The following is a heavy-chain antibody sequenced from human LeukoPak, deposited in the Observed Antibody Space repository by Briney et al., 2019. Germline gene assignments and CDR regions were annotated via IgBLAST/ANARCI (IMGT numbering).Heavy chain of an antibody. CDR1: GFTFSSYW. Sequence: GSLRLSCAASGFTFSSYWMSWVRRAPGKGLEWVASINQEGSQDYYVDSVKGRFTISRDNTKKSLYLQINRLRFDDTAVYYCARDADLGATITGAFDIWGQGTLVIVSS. D-gene: IGHD5-24*01. CDR2: INQEGSQD. CDR3: ARDADLGATITGAFDI. V-gene: IGHV3-7*01. J-gene: IGHJ3*02.